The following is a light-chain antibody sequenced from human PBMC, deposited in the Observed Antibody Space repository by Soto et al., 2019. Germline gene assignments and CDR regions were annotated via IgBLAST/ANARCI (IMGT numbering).Light chain of an antibody. J-gene: IGKJ3*01. CDR2: AAS. CDR3: QHLNSYVFA. CDR1: QDVSRY. Sequence: DIQLTQSPSFLSASVGDRVTITCRASQDVSRYLAWYQQKPGKAPNLLIYAASTLRSGVPSRFSGSGSETEFTLTISSLQPEDFATYYRQHLNSYVFALGPGTKVDIK. V-gene: IGKV1-9*01.